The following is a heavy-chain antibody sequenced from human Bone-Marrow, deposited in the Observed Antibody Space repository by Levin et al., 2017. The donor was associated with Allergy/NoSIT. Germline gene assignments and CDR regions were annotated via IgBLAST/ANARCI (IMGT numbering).Heavy chain of an antibody. CDR1: DYTLFNYG. J-gene: IGHJ6*02. CDR3: ARDRLTSNERDV. V-gene: IGHV1-18*01. Sequence: EASVKVSCKASDYTLFNYGINWVRQAPGQGLEWMGWISTFNNNAKYAQKFQGRVTLTTDTSTNTAYMELRSLRADDTAMYYCARDRLTSNERDVWGQGTTVTVSS. CDR2: ISTFNNNA. D-gene: IGHD2-2*01.